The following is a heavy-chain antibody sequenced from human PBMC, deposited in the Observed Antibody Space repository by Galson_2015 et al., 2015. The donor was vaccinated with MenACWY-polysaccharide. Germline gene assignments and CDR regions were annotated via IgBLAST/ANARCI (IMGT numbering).Heavy chain of an antibody. CDR3: ARAYCSSTSCYFGNQHDAFDI. J-gene: IGHJ3*02. D-gene: IGHD2-2*01. Sequence: SLRLSCAASGFTFSSYAMHWVRQAPGKGLEWVAVISYDGSNKYYADSVKGRFTISRDNSKNTLYLQMNSLRAEDTAVYYSARAYCSSTSCYFGNQHDAFDIWGQGTMVTVSS. V-gene: IGHV3-30-3*01. CDR2: ISYDGSNK. CDR1: GFTFSSYA.